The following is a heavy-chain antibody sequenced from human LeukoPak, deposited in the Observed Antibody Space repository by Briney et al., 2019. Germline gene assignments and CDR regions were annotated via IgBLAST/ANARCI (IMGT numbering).Heavy chain of an antibody. CDR3: AKNSDCSNTSCYSYYYGMDV. CDR1: GFTFSSYG. D-gene: IGHD2-2*01. Sequence: PGRSLRLSCAASGFTFSSYGMHWVRQAPGKGLEWVAVISYDGSNKYYADSVKGRFTISRDNSKNTLYLQMNSLRAEDTAVYYCAKNSDCSNTSCYSYYYGMDVWGQGTTVTVSS. V-gene: IGHV3-30*18. CDR2: ISYDGSNK. J-gene: IGHJ6*02.